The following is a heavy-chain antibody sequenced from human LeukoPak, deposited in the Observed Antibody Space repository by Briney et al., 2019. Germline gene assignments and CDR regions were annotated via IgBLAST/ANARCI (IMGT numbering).Heavy chain of an antibody. CDR2: ISGSGGST. Sequence: GGSLRLSCAASGFTFSSYAMGWVRQAPGKGLEWVSAISGSGGSTYYADSVKGRFTISRDNSKNTLYLQMNSLRAEDTAVYYCAKADSSGTYGYWGQGTLVTVSS. CDR1: GFTFSSYA. CDR3: AKADSSGTYGY. J-gene: IGHJ4*02. D-gene: IGHD3-22*01. V-gene: IGHV3-23*01.